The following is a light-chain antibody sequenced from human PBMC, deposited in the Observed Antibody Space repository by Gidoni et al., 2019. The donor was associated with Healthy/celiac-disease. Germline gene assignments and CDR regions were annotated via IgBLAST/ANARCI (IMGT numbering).Light chain of an antibody. Sequence: YELPQPLSVSVALGQTARITCGGNNIGSKNVHWYQQKPGQAPVLVIYRDSNRPSGIPERFSGSNSGNTATLTISRAQAGDEADYYCQVWDSSTGVFGGGTKLTVL. CDR1: NIGSKN. V-gene: IGLV3-9*01. J-gene: IGLJ2*01. CDR2: RDS. CDR3: QVWDSSTGV.